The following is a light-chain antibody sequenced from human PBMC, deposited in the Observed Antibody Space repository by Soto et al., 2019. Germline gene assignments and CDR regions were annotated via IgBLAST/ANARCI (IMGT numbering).Light chain of an antibody. V-gene: IGLV1-51*01. CDR1: GSNTGNNF. CDR2: DTN. CDR3: GVWDSALSLWL. J-gene: IGLJ3*02. Sequence: QSVLTQPPSVSAAPGQNVTISCSGGGSNTGNNFVSWYQQFPQSAPKLLIYDTNKRPSGIPDRFSASKSGTSATLDIARLQTADEADYYCGVWDSALSLWLFGGGTKVTVL.